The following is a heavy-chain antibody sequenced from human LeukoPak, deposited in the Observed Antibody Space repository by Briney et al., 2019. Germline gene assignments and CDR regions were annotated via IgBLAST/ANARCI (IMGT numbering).Heavy chain of an antibody. J-gene: IGHJ4*02. D-gene: IGHD3-16*01. V-gene: IGHV4-59*01. CDR3: ARGEGGYDY. CDR1: GGSISSYY. CDR2: IYYSGST. Sequence: KSSEILSLTCTVSGGSISSYYWSWIRQPPGKGLEWIGYIYYSGSTNYNPSLKSRVTISVDTSKNQFSLKLSSVTAADTAVYYCARGEGGYDYWGQGTLVTVSS.